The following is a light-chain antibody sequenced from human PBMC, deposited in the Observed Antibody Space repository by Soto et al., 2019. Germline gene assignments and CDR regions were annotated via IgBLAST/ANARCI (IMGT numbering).Light chain of an antibody. V-gene: IGKV3-15*01. CDR1: QSVNSN. J-gene: IGKJ5*01. Sequence: MVMTQASAILSVSPGESATLSCSSSQSVNSNYLAWYQQHPGQPPRLLIYGISTRATGIPARFSGSGSGTEFSLTISSLQSEDFAVYYCQQYSKWPITFGQGTRLEIK. CDR3: QQYSKWPIT. CDR2: GIS.